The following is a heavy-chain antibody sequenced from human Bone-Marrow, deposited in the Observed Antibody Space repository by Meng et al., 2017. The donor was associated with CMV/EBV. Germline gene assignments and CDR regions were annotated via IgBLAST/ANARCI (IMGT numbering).Heavy chain of an antibody. V-gene: IGHV4-59*01. CDR2: IYYSGST. Sequence: SETLSLTCTVSGGSISSYYWSWIRQPPGKGLEWIGYIYYSGSTNYNPSLKSRVTISVDTSKNQFSLKLGSVTAADTAVYYCARGILIAAAGTNYYYGMVVWGQGTTVTVSS. CDR1: GGSISSYY. J-gene: IGHJ6*02. D-gene: IGHD6-13*01. CDR3: ARGILIAAAGTNYYYGMVV.